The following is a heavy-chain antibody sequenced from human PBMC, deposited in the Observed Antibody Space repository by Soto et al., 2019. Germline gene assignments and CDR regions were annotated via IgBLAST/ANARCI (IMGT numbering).Heavy chain of an antibody. CDR2: ISGSGGIT. V-gene: IGHV3-23*01. CDR1: GFTFSSYA. D-gene: IGHD3-22*01. J-gene: IGHJ4*02. CDR3: AKEKGYYYDSSGYPIDY. Sequence: PGGSLRLSCAASGFTFSSYAMSCVRQAPGKGLEWVSGISGSGGITYYADSVKGRFTISRDNSKNTLYLQMNSLRAEDTAVYYCAKEKGYYYDSSGYPIDYWGQGTLVTVSS.